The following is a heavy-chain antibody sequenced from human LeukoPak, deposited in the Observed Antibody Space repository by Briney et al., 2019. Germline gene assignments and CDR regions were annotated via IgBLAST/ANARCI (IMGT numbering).Heavy chain of an antibody. D-gene: IGHD3-3*01. V-gene: IGHV4-34*01. Sequence: SETLSLTCAVYGGSVSGYYCGWIRQPPRKGLEWIGEINLSGRTNFTPSLNSRVTISEATSKNQFSLKLSSITDADTAVYYCARGPSPWYDFWSGSNWFDPWGQGTLVTVSS. CDR1: GGSVSGYY. CDR2: INLSGRT. J-gene: IGHJ5*02. CDR3: ARGPSPWYDFWSGSNWFDP.